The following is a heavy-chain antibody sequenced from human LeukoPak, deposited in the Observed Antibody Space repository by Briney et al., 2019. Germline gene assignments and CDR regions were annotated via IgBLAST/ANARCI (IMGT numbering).Heavy chain of an antibody. J-gene: IGHJ5*02. D-gene: IGHD6-19*01. V-gene: IGHV4-4*07. CDR2: IYTSGST. CDR1: GGPISSYY. CDR3: AREYGSSGWYYWFDP. Sequence: SETLSLTCTVSGGPISSYYWSWIRQPAGKGLEWIGRIYTSGSTNYNPSLKSRVTMSVDTSKNQFSLKLSSVTAADTAVYYCAREYGSSGWYYWFDPWGQGTLVTVSS.